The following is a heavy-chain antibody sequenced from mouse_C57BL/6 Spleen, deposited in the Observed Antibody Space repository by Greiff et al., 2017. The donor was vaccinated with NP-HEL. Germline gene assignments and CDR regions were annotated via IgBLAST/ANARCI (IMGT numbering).Heavy chain of an antibody. CDR3: TLYYALFAY. D-gene: IGHD2-1*01. Sequence: EVMLVESGGGLVQPGGSMKLSCVASGFTFSNYWMNWVRQSPEKGLEWVAQIRLKSDNYATHYAESVKGRFTISRDDSKSSVYLQMNNLRAEDTGIYYCTLYYALFAYWGQGTLVTVSA. V-gene: IGHV6-3*01. CDR2: IRLKSDNYAT. J-gene: IGHJ3*01. CDR1: GFTFSNYW.